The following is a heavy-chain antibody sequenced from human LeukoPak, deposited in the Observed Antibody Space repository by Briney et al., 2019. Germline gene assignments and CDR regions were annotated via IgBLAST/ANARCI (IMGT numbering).Heavy chain of an antibody. Sequence: GGSLRLSCAASGFTFSWVRQAPGKGLEWVSFITPNADRTSYADSVEGRFTISRDNPRNTLYMQMNSLRDEDTAVYYCAIMHGYYDGSGYWVQWGQGTLVTVSS. V-gene: IGHV3-23*01. J-gene: IGHJ1*01. CDR3: AIMHGYYDGSGYWVQ. CDR2: ITPNADRT. CDR1: GFTFS. D-gene: IGHD3-22*01.